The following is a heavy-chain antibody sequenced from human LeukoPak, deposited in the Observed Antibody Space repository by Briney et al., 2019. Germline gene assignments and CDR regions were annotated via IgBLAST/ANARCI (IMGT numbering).Heavy chain of an antibody. CDR3: AKFVDDVVVVPAAYFDY. J-gene: IGHJ4*02. V-gene: IGHV3-23*01. D-gene: IGHD2-2*01. CDR1: GFTFSSYG. Sequence: GGSLRLSCAASGFTFSSYGMSWVRQAPGKGLEWVSAISGSGGSTYYADSVKGRFTISRDNSKNTLYLQMNSLRAEDTAVYYCAKFVDDVVVVPAAYFDYWGQGTLVTVSS. CDR2: ISGSGGST.